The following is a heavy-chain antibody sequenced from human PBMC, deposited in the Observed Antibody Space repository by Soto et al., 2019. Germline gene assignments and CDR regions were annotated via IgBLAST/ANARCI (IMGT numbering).Heavy chain of an antibody. J-gene: IGHJ3*02. CDR1: GGSFSGYY. V-gene: IGHV4-34*01. Sequence: SETLSLTCAVYGGSFSGYYWSWIRQPPGKGLEWIGEINHSGSTNYNPSLKSRVTISVDTSKNQFSLKLSSVTAADTAVYYCARGLGLSGYDGRPSAFDIWGQGTMVTVSS. D-gene: IGHD5-12*01. CDR3: ARGLGLSGYDGRPSAFDI. CDR2: INHSGST.